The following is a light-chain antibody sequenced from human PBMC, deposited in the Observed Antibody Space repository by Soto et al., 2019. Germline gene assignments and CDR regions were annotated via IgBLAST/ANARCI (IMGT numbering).Light chain of an antibody. CDR1: QGIRHY. Sequence: DIPMTQSPSSLSASVGDRVTITCRASQGIRHYLAWYQQKPGKVPKLLIYAASTLQSGVPSRFSGSGSGTDFTLTISSLQPEDVATYYCQKYNSAPPVSFGGGTKVEIK. CDR3: QKYNSAPPVS. V-gene: IGKV1-27*01. J-gene: IGKJ4*01. CDR2: AAS.